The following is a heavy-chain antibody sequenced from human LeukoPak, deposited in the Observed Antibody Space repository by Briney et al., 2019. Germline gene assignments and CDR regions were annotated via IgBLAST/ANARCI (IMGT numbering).Heavy chain of an antibody. V-gene: IGHV1-2*02. J-gene: IGHJ3*02. CDR2: INPNSGGT. CDR1: GYTFTGYY. CDR3: ARGGYCSSTSCYDAFDI. D-gene: IGHD2-2*01. Sequence: ASVKVSCKASGYTFTGYYMHWVRQAPGQGLEWKGWINPNSGGTNYAQKFQGRVTMTRDTSISTAYMELSRLRSDDTAVYYCARGGYCSSTSCYDAFDIWGQGTMVTVSS.